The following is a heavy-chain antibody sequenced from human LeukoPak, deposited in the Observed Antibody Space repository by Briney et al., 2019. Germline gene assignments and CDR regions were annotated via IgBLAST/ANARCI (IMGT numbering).Heavy chain of an antibody. CDR2: INAGNGNT. CDR1: GYTFTSYA. D-gene: IGHD6-13*01. J-gene: IGHJ4*02. V-gene: IGHV1-3*01. Sequence: ASVKVSCKASGYTFTSYAMHWVRQAPGQRLEWMGWINAGNGNTKYSQKFQGRITITRDTSASTAYMELSSLRSEDTAVYYCAREVSNLYSSSWYAFDYWGQGTLVTVSS. CDR3: AREVSNLYSSSWYAFDY.